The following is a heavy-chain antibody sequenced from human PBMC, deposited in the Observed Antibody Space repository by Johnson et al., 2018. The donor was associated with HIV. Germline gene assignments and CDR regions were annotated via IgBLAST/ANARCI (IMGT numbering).Heavy chain of an antibody. Sequence: QVQLVESGGGLVKPGGSLRLSCAASGFTFSSYGMHWVRQAPGKGLEWVAFIRYDGSNKYYADSVKGRFTISRDNSKNTLYLQMNSLRAEETAVYYCAKEGTGGSFDIRGQGTIVTVSS. J-gene: IGHJ3*02. V-gene: IGHV3-30*02. D-gene: IGHD1/OR15-1a*01. CDR1: GFTFSSYG. CDR3: AKEGTGGSFDI. CDR2: IRYDGSNK.